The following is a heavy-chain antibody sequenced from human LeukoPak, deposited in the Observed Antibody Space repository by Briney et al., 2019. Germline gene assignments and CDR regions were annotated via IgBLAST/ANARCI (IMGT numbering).Heavy chain of an antibody. CDR3: ARGEAMANFDY. CDR1: GRSISRGGYS. V-gene: IGHV4-30-2*01. CDR2: IYHSGST. J-gene: IGHJ4*02. Sequence: SQTLSLTCAVSGRSISRGGYSWPWIPQPPGRGLEWIVYIYHSGSTYYNPSLKSRVTISVDRSKNQFSLKLSSVTAADTAVYYCARGEAMANFDYWGQGTLVTVSS. D-gene: IGHD5-24*01.